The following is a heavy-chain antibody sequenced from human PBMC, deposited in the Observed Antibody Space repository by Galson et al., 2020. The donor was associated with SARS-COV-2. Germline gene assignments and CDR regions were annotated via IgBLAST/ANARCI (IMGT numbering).Heavy chain of an antibody. J-gene: IGHJ4*02. CDR1: GGSISSGGYY. D-gene: IGHD1-7*01. Sequence: SETLSLTCTVSGGSISSGGYYWSWIRQHPGKGLEWIGYIYYSGSTYYNPSLKSRVTISVDTSKNQFSLKLSSVTAADTAVYYCARGKLSITGTTGHFDYWGQGTLVTVSS. V-gene: IGHV4-31*03. CDR3: ARGKLSITGTTGHFDY. CDR2: IYYSGST.